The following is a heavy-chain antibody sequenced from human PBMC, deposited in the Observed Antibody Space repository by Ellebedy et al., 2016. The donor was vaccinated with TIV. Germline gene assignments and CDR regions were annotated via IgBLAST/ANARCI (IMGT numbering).Heavy chain of an antibody. CDR2: IIPIFGTA. Sequence: SVKVSCXASGGTFSSYAVSWVRQAPGQGLEWMGGIIPIFGTANYAQKFQGRVTIAADKSTSTAYMELSSLRSEDTAVYYCARGTAMATPYYYYYGMDVWGQGTTVTVSS. CDR1: GGTFSSYA. V-gene: IGHV1-69*06. D-gene: IGHD5-18*01. CDR3: ARGTAMATPYYYYYGMDV. J-gene: IGHJ6*02.